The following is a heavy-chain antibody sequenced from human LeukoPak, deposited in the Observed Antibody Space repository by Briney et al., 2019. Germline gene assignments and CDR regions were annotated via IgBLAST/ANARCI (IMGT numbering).Heavy chain of an antibody. CDR3: AKDGTSGSGWPYFDY. CDR2: ISSSGSTI. J-gene: IGHJ4*02. Sequence: PGGSLRLSCAASGFTFSDYYMSWIRQAPGKGLEWVSYISSSGSTIYYADSVKGRFTISRDNAKNSLYLQMNSLRAEDTAVYYCAKDGTSGSGWPYFDYWGQGTLVTVSS. D-gene: IGHD6-19*01. V-gene: IGHV3-11*01. CDR1: GFTFSDYY.